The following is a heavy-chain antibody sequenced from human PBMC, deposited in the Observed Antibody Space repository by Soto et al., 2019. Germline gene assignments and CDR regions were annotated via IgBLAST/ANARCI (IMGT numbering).Heavy chain of an antibody. CDR3: ASTEDFFDY. CDR1: GVSLTSGTYY. CDR2: IFYSGST. V-gene: IGHV4-31*03. Sequence: SETLSLTCSVSGVSLTSGTYYWSWIRQHPGKGLEWIGYIFYSGSTDYNPSPKSRVNISVDTSKNQFSLKLSSVTAADTAVYYCASTEDFFDYWGQGTLVTVSS. J-gene: IGHJ4*02.